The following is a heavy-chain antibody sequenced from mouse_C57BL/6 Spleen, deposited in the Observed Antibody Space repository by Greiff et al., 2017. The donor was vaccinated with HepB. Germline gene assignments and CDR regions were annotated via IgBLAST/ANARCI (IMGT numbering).Heavy chain of an antibody. CDR3: AREVLLWDYFDY. D-gene: IGHD2-10*01. CDR2: INPNNGGT. J-gene: IGHJ2*01. Sequence: EVQLQQSGPELVKPGASVKMSCKASGYTFTDYNMHWVKQSHGKSLEWIGYINPNNGGTSYNQKFKGKATLTVNKSSSTAYMELRSLTSEDSAVYYCAREVLLWDYFDYWGQGTTLTVSS. CDR1: GYTFTDYN. V-gene: IGHV1-22*01.